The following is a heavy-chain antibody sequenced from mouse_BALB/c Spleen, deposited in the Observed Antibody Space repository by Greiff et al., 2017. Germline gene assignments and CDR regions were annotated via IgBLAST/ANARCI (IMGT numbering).Heavy chain of an antibody. J-gene: IGHJ2*01. V-gene: IGHV7-3*02. CDR1: GFTFTDYY. Sequence: EVHLVESGGGLVQPGGSLRLSCATSGFTFTDYYMSWVRQPPGKALEWLGFIRNKANGYTTEYSASVKGRFTISRDNSQSILYLQMNTLRAEDSATYYCARGYILDYWGQGTTLTVSS. D-gene: IGHD1-3*01. CDR2: IRNKANGYTT. CDR3: ARGYILDY.